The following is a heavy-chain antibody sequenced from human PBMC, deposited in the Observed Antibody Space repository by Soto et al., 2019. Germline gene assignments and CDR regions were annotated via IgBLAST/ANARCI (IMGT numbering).Heavy chain of an antibody. Sequence: ASVKVSCKASGYTFTSYGISWVRQAPGQGLEWMGWISAYNGNTNYAQKLQGRVTMTTDTSTSTAYMELRSLRSDDTAVYYCARGGYSYGYRFYYYYYGMDVWGQGXTVTVYS. D-gene: IGHD5-18*01. J-gene: IGHJ6*02. V-gene: IGHV1-18*04. CDR2: ISAYNGNT. CDR3: ARGGYSYGYRFYYYYYGMDV. CDR1: GYTFTSYG.